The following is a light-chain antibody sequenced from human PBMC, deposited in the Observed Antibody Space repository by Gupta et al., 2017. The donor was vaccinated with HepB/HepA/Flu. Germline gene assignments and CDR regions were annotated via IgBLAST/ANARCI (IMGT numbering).Light chain of an antibody. Sequence: DIQMTQSPSSLSASVGDRVTITCRASQTIDNYLNWYQPKPGKAPKVLIFGASTLQSGIPSRFSGSGSGTDFTLTISSLQPEDASTYYCQQSSRTPLAFGGGTKVEIK. CDR2: GAS. CDR3: QQSSRTPLA. J-gene: IGKJ4*01. V-gene: IGKV1-39*01. CDR1: QTIDNY.